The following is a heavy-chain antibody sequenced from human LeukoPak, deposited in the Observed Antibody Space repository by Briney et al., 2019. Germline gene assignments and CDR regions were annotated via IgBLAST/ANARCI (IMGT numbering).Heavy chain of an antibody. J-gene: IGHJ4*02. V-gene: IGHV1-2*02. CDR2: INPNSGGT. Sequence: ASVTVSCKASGYTFTVYYMHWVRQAPGQGLGWMGWINPNSGGTNYAQKFQGRVTMTRDTSISTAYMELSRLRSDDTAVYYCARDSSHYGSGSYYNTYYFDYWGQGTLVTVSS. CDR1: GYTFTVYY. D-gene: IGHD3-10*01. CDR3: ARDSSHYGSGSYYNTYYFDY.